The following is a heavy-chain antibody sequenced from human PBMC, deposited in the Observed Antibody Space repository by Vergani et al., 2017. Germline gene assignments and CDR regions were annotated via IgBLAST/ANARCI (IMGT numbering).Heavy chain of an antibody. CDR2: ISGSGGST. CDR1: GFTFRSYA. Sequence: EVQLLESGGGLVQPGGSLRLSCAASGFTFRSYAMSWVRQAPGKGLEWGSAISGSGGSTYYADSVKGRFTFSRDNSKNTLYLQMNSLRAEDTAVYYFAKSNGAALAPYDYYYVYGMDVWGQGTTVTVSS. J-gene: IGHJ6*02. CDR3: AKSNGAALAPYDYYYVYGMDV. D-gene: IGHD1-26*01. V-gene: IGHV3-23*01.